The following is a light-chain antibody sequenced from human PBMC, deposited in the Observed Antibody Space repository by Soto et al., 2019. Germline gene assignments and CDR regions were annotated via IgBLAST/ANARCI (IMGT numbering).Light chain of an antibody. CDR3: QQYNSWPLT. CDR1: QSVSSNS. CDR2: GAS. V-gene: IGKV3-20*01. J-gene: IGKJ4*01. Sequence: EIVLTQSPGTLSLSPGERATLSCRASQSVSSNSLAWYEQKPGQAPRLIIYGASRRAAGIPDSISGSGSGTDFTLTITRLEPEDFAVYYCQQYNSWPLTFGGGTKVDIK.